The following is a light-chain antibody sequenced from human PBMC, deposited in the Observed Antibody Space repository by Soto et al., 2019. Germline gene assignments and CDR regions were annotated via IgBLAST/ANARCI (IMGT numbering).Light chain of an antibody. J-gene: IGLJ3*02. CDR1: SSDVGGYNY. Sequence: QSVLTQPRSVSGSPGQSVTISCTGTSSDVGGYNYVSWYQQHPGKAPKIKIYDVNERPAGVPDRFSGSKSGNTASLTISWLQAEDEADYYCCSWAGNSLVFGGGTKLTVL. CDR3: CSWAGNSLV. CDR2: DVN. V-gene: IGLV2-11*01.